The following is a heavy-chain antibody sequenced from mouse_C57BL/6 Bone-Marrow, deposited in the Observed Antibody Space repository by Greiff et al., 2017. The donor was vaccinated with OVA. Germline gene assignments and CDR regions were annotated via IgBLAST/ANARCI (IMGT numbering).Heavy chain of an antibody. Sequence: QVHVKQPGAELVKPGASVKLSCKASGYTFTSYWMHWVKQRPGQGLEWIGMIHPNSGSTNYNEKFKSKATLTVDKSSSTAYMQLSSLTSEDSAVYYCAGTTVYAMDYWGQGTSVTVSS. D-gene: IGHD1-1*01. CDR1: GYTFTSYW. V-gene: IGHV1-64*01. CDR3: AGTTVYAMDY. J-gene: IGHJ4*01. CDR2: IHPNSGST.